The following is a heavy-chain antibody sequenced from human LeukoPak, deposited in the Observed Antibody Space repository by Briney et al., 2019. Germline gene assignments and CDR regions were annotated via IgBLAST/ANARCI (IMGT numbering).Heavy chain of an antibody. Sequence: ASVKVSCKVSGYTLTELSMHWVRQAPGKGLEWMGGFDPEDGETIYAQKFQGRVTMTEDTSTDTAYMELSSLRSEDTAVYYCATYNYYDSSGYYYFDYWGRGTLVTVSS. CDR1: GYTLTELS. CDR3: ATYNYYDSSGYYYFDY. J-gene: IGHJ4*02. CDR2: FDPEDGET. V-gene: IGHV1-24*01. D-gene: IGHD3-22*01.